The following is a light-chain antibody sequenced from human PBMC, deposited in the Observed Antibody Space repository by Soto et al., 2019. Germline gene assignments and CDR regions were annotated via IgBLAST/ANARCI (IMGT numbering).Light chain of an antibody. CDR3: QQYNNWPPWT. J-gene: IGKJ1*01. V-gene: IGKV3-15*01. CDR2: GAS. Sequence: EIVMTQSPAPLSVSPGERATLSCRARQSISSNLAWYQQKPGQAPKLLIYGASTRATGIPARFSGSGSGTEFTLTISSLQSEDFAIYYCQQYNNWPPWTFGKGTKMEIK. CDR1: QSISSN.